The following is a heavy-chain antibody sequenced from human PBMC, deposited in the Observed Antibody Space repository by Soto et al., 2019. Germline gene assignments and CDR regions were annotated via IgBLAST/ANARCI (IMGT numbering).Heavy chain of an antibody. D-gene: IGHD1-20*01. V-gene: IGHV1-69*13. CDR1: GDTFSTFA. J-gene: IGHJ6*02. CDR2: IIPIFGTP. CDR3: ARSPGITGTRASQYAMDV. Sequence: GASVKVSCKASGDTFSTFAISWVRQAPGQGLEWMGGIIPIFGTPDYAQHFPGRVTISADESTKTAYLELSSLRPEDTAVYYCARSPGITGTRASQYAMDVWGQGTTVTVS.